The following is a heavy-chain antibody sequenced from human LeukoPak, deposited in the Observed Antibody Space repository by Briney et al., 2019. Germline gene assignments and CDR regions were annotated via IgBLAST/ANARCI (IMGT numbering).Heavy chain of an antibody. V-gene: IGHV3-9*01. CDR1: GFTFDDYA. D-gene: IGHD6-13*01. Sequence: PGRSLRLSCAASGFTFDDYAMHWVRQAPGKGLEWVSGISWNSGSIGYADSVKGRFTISRDNSKNTLYLQMNSLRAEDTAVYYCANYGSSWYGNTDYWGQGTLVTVSS. J-gene: IGHJ4*02. CDR3: ANYGSSWYGNTDY. CDR2: ISWNSGSI.